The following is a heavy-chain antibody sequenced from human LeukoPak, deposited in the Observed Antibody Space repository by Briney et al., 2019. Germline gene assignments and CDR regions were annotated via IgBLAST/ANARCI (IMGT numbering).Heavy chain of an antibody. Sequence: ASVKVSCEASGGTFSSYAISWVRQAPGQGLEWMGGIIPIFGTANYAQKLQGRVTITTDESTSTAYMELSSLRSEDTAVYYCARDSPHCSSTSCYDYWGQGTLVTVSS. CDR1: GGTFSSYA. J-gene: IGHJ4*02. CDR3: ARDSPHCSSTSCYDY. CDR2: IIPIFGTA. D-gene: IGHD2-2*01. V-gene: IGHV1-69*05.